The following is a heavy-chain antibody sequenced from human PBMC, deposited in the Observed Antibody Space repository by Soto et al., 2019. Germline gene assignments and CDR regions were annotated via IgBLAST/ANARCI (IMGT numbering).Heavy chain of an antibody. CDR1: GFTFSNAW. CDR3: TTDSYSTIIIVRFDY. CDR2: IKSKTDGGTT. J-gene: IGHJ4*01. D-gene: IGHD3-22*01. Sequence: GGSLRLSCAASGFTFSNAWINWVRQAPGKGLEWVGRIKSKTDGGTTDYAEPVKGRFAISRDDSNNMVYLQMNSLKIEDTAVYYCTTDSYSTIIIVRFDYWGHGTLVSVSS. V-gene: IGHV3-15*07.